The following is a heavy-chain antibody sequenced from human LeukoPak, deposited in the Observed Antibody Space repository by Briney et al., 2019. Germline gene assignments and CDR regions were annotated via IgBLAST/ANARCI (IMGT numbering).Heavy chain of an antibody. CDR1: GFSFNNYA. V-gene: IGHV3-23*01. D-gene: IGHD4-23*01. CDR3: AKYAPPTTVVTRFFDY. J-gene: IGHJ4*02. Sequence: GGSLRLSCAASGFSFNNYAMTWVRQAPGKGLEWVSVIGSDGGGIQYADSVKGRFSISRDNSKNTLYLQMNSLRTEDTAVYYCAKYAPPTTVVTRFFDYWGQGSLVTVSS. CDR2: IGSDGGGI.